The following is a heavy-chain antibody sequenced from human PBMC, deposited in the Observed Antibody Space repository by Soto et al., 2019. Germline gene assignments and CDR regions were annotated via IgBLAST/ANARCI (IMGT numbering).Heavy chain of an antibody. CDR2: IYTSGST. V-gene: IGHV4-4*07. CDR1: GGSISSYY. Sequence: SETLSLTCTVSGGSISSYYWSWIRQPAGKGLEWIGRIYTSGSTNYNPSLKSRVTMSVDTSKNQFSLKLSSVTAADTAVYYCAREPSDCSGGSCHQGHDYWGQGTLVTVSS. D-gene: IGHD2-15*01. CDR3: AREPSDCSGGSCHQGHDY. J-gene: IGHJ4*02.